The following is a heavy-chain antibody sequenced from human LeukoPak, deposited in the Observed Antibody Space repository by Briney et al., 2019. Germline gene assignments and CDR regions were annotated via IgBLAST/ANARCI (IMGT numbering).Heavy chain of an antibody. V-gene: IGHV4-4*07. Sequence: SETLSLTCTVSGGSISSYYLSWIRQPTGKGLEWIGRIYSRVTTYNPSLKSRVTMSADTSRNHVSLTLNSVTAADTAVYYCARDSGTTGEVKFDPWGQGTLVTVSS. CDR2: IYSRVT. J-gene: IGHJ5*02. D-gene: IGHD3-10*01. CDR3: ARDSGTTGEVKFDP. CDR1: GGSISSYY.